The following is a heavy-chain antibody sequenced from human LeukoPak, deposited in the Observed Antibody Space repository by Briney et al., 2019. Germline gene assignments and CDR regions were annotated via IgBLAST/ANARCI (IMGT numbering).Heavy chain of an antibody. CDR1: GFIFSSYW. D-gene: IGHD2-8*01. CDR2: IKQDGSEK. V-gene: IGHV3-7*01. J-gene: IGHJ6*02. Sequence: GGSLRLSCAASGFIFSSYWMSWVRQAPGKGLEWVANIKQDGSEKYYVDSVKGRFTISRDNAKNSLYLQMNSLRAEDTAVYYCARAGVTYYYYGMDVWGQGTTVTVSS. CDR3: ARAGVTYYYYGMDV.